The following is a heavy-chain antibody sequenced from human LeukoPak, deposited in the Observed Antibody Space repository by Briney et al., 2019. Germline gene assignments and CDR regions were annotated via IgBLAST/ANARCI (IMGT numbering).Heavy chain of an antibody. CDR2: IYSGGST. Sequence: GGSLRLSCAASGFTVSSNYMSWVRQAPGKGLEWVSVIYSGGSTYYADSVKGRFTISRDNSKNTLYLQMNSLRAEDTAAYYCARGGVNDFWSGYYTGIGDYYYMDVWGKGTTVTVSS. V-gene: IGHV3-53*01. CDR1: GFTVSSNY. J-gene: IGHJ6*03. D-gene: IGHD3-3*01. CDR3: ARGGVNDFWSGYYTGIGDYYYMDV.